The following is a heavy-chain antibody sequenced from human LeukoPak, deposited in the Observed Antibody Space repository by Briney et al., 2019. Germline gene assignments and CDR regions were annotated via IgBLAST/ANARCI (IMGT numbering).Heavy chain of an antibody. Sequence: SQTLPLTCTVSDGSISSGGYYWSWIRQHPGKGLEWIGYIYYSGSTYYNPSLKSRVTISVDTSKNQFSLKLSSVTAADTAVYYCARGGRCSGGSCYSSPFDYWGQGTLVTVSS. D-gene: IGHD2-15*01. CDR2: IYYSGST. J-gene: IGHJ4*02. CDR3: ARGGRCSGGSCYSSPFDY. CDR1: DGSISSGGYY. V-gene: IGHV4-31*03.